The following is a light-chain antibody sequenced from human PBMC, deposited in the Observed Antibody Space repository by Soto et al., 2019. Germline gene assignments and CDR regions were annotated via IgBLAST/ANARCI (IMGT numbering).Light chain of an antibody. V-gene: IGKV3-20*01. J-gene: IGKJ4*01. CDR3: QQYGSSPIT. CDR1: QILSSNS. Sequence: TQCPATLWGCVWNRAAASCRESQILSSNSLAWYQQRPGQTPRVLVYGASNRATGISDKFSGSGSRTDVTLTISRLVPEDLAVYYCQQYGSSPITGGGGTKVDIK. CDR2: GAS.